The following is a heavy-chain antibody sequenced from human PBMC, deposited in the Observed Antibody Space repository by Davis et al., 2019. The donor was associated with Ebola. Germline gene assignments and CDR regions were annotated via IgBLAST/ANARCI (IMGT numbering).Heavy chain of an antibody. V-gene: IGHV1-2*02. CDR1: GGTFSFYV. CDR3: ARDGTQTSNPYYYYGMDV. D-gene: IGHD1/OR15-1a*01. J-gene: IGHJ6*02. CDR2: INPKSGVP. Sequence: ASVKVSCKASGGTFSFYVFSWVRQAPGQGLEWMGWINPKSGVPNYAQNFQGRVSMTRDTSFSTAHMELTRLRSADTAVYYCARDGTQTSNPYYYYGMDVWGQGTTVTVSS.